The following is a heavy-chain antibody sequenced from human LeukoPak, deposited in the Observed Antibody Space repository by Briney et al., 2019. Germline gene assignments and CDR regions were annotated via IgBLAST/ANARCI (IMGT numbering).Heavy chain of an antibody. J-gene: IGHJ6*02. V-gene: IGHV4-34*01. CDR1: GGSFSGYY. Sequence: SETLSLTCAVYGGSFSGYYWSWIRQPPGKGLEWIGEINHSGSTNYNPTLKSRVTISVDTSKNQFSLRLSSVTAADTAVYYCARVLYDSSGYYYLGAYYYYGMDVWGQGTTVTVSS. CDR2: INHSGST. CDR3: ARVLYDSSGYYYLGAYYYYGMDV. D-gene: IGHD3-22*01.